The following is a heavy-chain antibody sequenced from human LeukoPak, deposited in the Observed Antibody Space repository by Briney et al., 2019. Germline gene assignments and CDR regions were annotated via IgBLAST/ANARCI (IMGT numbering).Heavy chain of an antibody. V-gene: IGHV1-69*13. CDR2: IIPIFGTA. J-gene: IGHJ4*02. CDR3: ASDHIAARDYFDY. CDR1: GGTFSSYA. D-gene: IGHD6-6*01. Sequence: ASVKVSCKASGGTFSSYAISWVRQAPGQGLEWMGGIIPIFGTANYAQKFQGRVTITADESTSTAYMELSSLRSEDTAVYCCASDHIAARDYFDYWGQGTLDTVSS.